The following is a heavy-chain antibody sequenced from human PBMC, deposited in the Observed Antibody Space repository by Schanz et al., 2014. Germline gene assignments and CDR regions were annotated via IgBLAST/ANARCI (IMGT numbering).Heavy chain of an antibody. CDR3: ARDVPINDY. CDR1: GYPFSNYG. CDR2: MSYNGNT. V-gene: IGHV1-18*01. Sequence: QGQLVQSGAEAKKPGASVKVSCKASGYPFSNYGISWLRQAPGQGFEWMAWMSYNGNTKYAQSLQGRVTVTRDTSTSTSYMELRSLTSDDTAVYYCARDVPINDYWGQGTPVTVPA. D-gene: IGHD2-2*01. J-gene: IGHJ4*02.